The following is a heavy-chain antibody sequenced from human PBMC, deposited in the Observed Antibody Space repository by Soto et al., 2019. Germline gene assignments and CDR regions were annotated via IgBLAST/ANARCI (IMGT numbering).Heavy chain of an antibody. J-gene: IGHJ6*02. CDR1: GGSFSGYY. D-gene: IGHD3-10*01. CDR3: ARVSGIYYYGMDV. CDR2: INHSGST. V-gene: IGHV4-34*01. Sequence: QVQLQQWGAGLLKPSETLSLTCAVYGGSFSGYYWSWIRQPPGKGLEWIGEINHSGSTNYNPSLKSRVTISVYTSKNQFSLKLSSVTAADTAVYYCARVSGIYYYGMDVWGQGTTVTVSS.